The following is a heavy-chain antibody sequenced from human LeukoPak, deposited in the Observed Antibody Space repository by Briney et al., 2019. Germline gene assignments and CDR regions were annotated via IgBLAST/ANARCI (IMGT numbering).Heavy chain of an antibody. D-gene: IGHD3-10*01. Sequence: SETLSLTCTVSGVFVSNYCWTWIRQPAGKGLEWTGRICSSGSTIYNPSLKSRVTMSLDMSNNQFSLKLTSVTAADTAIYYCARDRGSDGSDQLDPWGQGILVTVSS. CDR3: ARDRGSDGSDQLDP. V-gene: IGHV4-4*07. J-gene: IGHJ5*02. CDR1: GVFVSNYC. CDR2: ICSSGST.